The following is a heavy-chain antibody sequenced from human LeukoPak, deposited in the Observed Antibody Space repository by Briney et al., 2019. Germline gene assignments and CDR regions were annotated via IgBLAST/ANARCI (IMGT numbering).Heavy chain of an antibody. V-gene: IGHV3-21*01. CDR2: ISSSSYI. CDR3: ARDPDTVLRFLEWPNAFDI. D-gene: IGHD3-3*01. J-gene: IGHJ3*02. CDR1: GFTFSSYS. Sequence: GGSLRLSCAASGFTFSSYSMNWVRQAPGKGLGWVSSISSSSYIYYADSVKGRFTISRDNAKNSLYLQMNSLRAEDTAVYYCARDPDTVLRFLEWPNAFDIWGQGTMVTVSS.